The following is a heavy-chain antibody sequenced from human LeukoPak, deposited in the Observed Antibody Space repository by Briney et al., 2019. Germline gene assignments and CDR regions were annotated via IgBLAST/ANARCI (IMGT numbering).Heavy chain of an antibody. CDR2: IIPIFGTA. J-gene: IGHJ3*02. CDR3: ARGDYDSSGFNPHAFDI. V-gene: IGHV1-69*05. D-gene: IGHD3-22*01. CDR1: GGTFSSYA. Sequence: SVKVSCKASGGTFSSYAISWARQAPGQGLEWMGGIIPIFGTANYAQKFQGRVTITTDESTSTAYMELSSLRSEDTAVYYCARGDYDSSGFNPHAFDIWGQGTMVTVSS.